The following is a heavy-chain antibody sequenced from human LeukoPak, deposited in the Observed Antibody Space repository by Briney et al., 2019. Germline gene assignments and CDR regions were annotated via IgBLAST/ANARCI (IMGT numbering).Heavy chain of an antibody. J-gene: IGHJ4*02. Sequence: ASVKVSCKASGYTFTGHYMYWVRQAPGQGLEWMGWINPNSGDTNYAQKFQGRVTMTRETSISTAYMDLNRLTSDDTAVYYCARRLTTSQDLDYWGQGTLVTVSS. CDR1: GYTFTGHY. V-gene: IGHV1-2*02. CDR2: INPNSGDT. CDR3: ARRLTTSQDLDY. D-gene: IGHD2-2*01.